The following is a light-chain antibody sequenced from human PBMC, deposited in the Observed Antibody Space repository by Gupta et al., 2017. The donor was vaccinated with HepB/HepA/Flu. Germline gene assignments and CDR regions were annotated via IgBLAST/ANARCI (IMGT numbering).Light chain of an antibody. J-gene: IGLJ2*01. CDR3: AAWDDSLNGPV. Sequence: QSVLTHPPSASGTPGQRVTISCSGSSSNIGSNTVNWYQQLPGPAPKLLIYSNNQRPSGVPDRFSGSKSGTSASLAISGLQAEDEADYYCAAWDDSLNGPVFGGGTKLTVL. CDR1: SSNIGSNT. V-gene: IGLV1-44*01. CDR2: SNN.